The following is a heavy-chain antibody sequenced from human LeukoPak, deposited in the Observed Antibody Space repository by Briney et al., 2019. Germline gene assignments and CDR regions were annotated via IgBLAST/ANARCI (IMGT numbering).Heavy chain of an antibody. J-gene: IGHJ4*02. D-gene: IGHD3-16*02. CDR2: INHSGST. V-gene: IGHV4-34*01. CDR1: GGSFSGYY. CDR3: ARRVSFGGVIDYFDY. Sequence: SETLSLTCAVYGGSFSGYYWSWIRQPPGKGLEWIGEINHSGSTNYNPSLKSRVTISVDTSKNQFSLKLSSVTAADTAVYYCARRVSFGGVIDYFDYWGQGTLVTVSS.